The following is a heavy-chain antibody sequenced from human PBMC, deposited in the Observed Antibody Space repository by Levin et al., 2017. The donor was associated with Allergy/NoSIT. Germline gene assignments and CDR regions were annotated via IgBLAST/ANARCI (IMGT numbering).Heavy chain of an antibody. CDR3: AKDFTGGAVTNYFDY. J-gene: IGHJ4*02. V-gene: IGHV3-30*18. D-gene: IGHD4-17*01. CDR1: GFTFSSYG. CDR2: ISYDGSNK. Sequence: GGSLRLSCAASGFTFSSYGMHWVRQAPGKGLEWVAVISYDGSNKYYADSVKGRFTISRDNSKNTLYLQMNSLRAEDTAVYYCAKDFTGGAVTNYFDYWGQGTLVTVSS.